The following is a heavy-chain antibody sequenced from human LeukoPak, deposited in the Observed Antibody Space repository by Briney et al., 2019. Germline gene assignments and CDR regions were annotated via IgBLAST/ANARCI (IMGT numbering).Heavy chain of an antibody. V-gene: IGHV3-74*01. J-gene: IGHJ6*02. CDR1: GSTFSSYW. D-gene: IGHD4-17*01. CDR3: ARGNGDSGYYYYGMDV. CDR2: INSDGSST. Sequence: GGSLRLSCAASGSTFSSYWMHWVRQAPGKGLVWVSRINSDGSSTSYADSVKGRFTISRDNAKNTLYLQMNSLRAEDTAVYYCARGNGDSGYYYYGMDVWGQGTTVTVSS.